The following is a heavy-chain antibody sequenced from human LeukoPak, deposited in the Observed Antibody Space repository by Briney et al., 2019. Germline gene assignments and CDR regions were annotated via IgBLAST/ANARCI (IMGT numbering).Heavy chain of an antibody. CDR3: ARSNSSSWYRRGRNWFDP. V-gene: IGHV4-59*08. D-gene: IGHD6-13*01. CDR2: IYYSGST. CDR1: GGSISSYY. Sequence: PSETLSLTCTVSGGSISSYYWSWIRQPPGKGLEWIGYIYYSGSTNYNPSLKSRVTISVDTSKNQFSLKLSSVTAADTAVYYCARSNSSSWYRRGRNWFDPWGQGTLVTVSS. J-gene: IGHJ5*02.